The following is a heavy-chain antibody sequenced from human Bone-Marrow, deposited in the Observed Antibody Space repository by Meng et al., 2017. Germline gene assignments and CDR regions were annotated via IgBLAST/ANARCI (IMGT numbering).Heavy chain of an antibody. CDR2: TSSSSSYI. D-gene: IGHD2-15*01. CDR1: GFTFSSYS. V-gene: IGHV3-21*01. CDR3: ARNSVADDAFDI. J-gene: IGHJ3*02. Sequence: GESLKISCAASGFTFSSYSMNWVRQAPGKGLEWVSSTSSSSSYIYYADSVKGRFTISRDNAKNSLYLQMNSLRAEDTAVYYCARNSVADDAFDIWGQGTMVTVSS.